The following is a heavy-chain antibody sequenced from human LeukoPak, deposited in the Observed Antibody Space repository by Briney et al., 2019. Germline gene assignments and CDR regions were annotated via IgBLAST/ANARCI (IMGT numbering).Heavy chain of an antibody. CDR1: GGSFSGYY. Sequence: SETLSLTCAVYGGSFSGYYWSWIRQPPGKGLEWIGYIYYSESTNYNPSLKSRVTISVDTSKNQFSLKLSSVTAADTAVYYCARLGGIAARPSAFDIWGQGTMVTVSS. CDR2: IYYSEST. CDR3: ARLGGIAARPSAFDI. D-gene: IGHD6-6*01. J-gene: IGHJ3*02. V-gene: IGHV4-59*01.